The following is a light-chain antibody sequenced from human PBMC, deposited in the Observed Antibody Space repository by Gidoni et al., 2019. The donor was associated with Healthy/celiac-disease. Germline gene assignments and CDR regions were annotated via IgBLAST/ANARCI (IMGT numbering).Light chain of an antibody. J-gene: IGKJ2*01. CDR2: GAS. CDR1: QSVSSN. CDR3: QQYNNWPPYT. Sequence: EIVLTQSPATLSVSPGARATLSCRASQSVSSNLAWYQQKPGQAPRLLIYGASTRATGIPARFSGSGSATEFTLTISSLQSEDFAVYYCQQYNNWPPYTFGQGTKLEIK. V-gene: IGKV3-15*01.